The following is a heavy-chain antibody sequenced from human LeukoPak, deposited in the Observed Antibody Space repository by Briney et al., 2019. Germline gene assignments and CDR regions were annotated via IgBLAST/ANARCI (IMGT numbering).Heavy chain of an antibody. CDR1: GFTFSSYA. CDR3: ARDIFYSSGRGPDY. V-gene: IGHV3-30-3*01. Sequence: GGSLRLSCAASGFTFSSYAMHWVRQAPGKGLEWVAVISYDGSNKYYADSVKGRFTISRDNSKNTLYLQMNSPRAEDTAVYYCARDIFYSSGRGPDYWGQGTLVTVSS. CDR2: ISYDGSNK. D-gene: IGHD6-19*01. J-gene: IGHJ4*02.